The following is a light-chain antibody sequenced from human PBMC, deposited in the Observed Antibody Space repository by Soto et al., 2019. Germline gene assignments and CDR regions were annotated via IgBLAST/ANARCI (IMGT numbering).Light chain of an antibody. CDR1: QSINNK. Sequence: EIVMTQSPATLSVSPGERVTLSCRASQSINNKVAWCQQKPGQAPRLLMYGASIRAAGVPDRFSGSGSGTEFTLTISRLEPEDFTVYYCHHYETFGQGTKVAIK. CDR2: GAS. CDR3: HHYET. J-gene: IGKJ1*01. V-gene: IGKV3D-15*01.